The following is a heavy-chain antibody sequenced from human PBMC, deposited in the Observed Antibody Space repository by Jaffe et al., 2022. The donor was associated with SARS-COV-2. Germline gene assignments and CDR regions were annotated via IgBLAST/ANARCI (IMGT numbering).Heavy chain of an antibody. CDR2: INPVADRT. J-gene: IGHJ3*02. D-gene: IGHD3-10*01. CDR1: GYTFISYY. V-gene: IGHV1-46*04. Sequence: QVRLVQSGAEVKKPGDSVTVSCKASGYTFISYYIHWVRQAPGLGLEWMGIINPVADRTTYAQNLQGRVTMARDTSTSTVYMELSSLRSEDTAVYYCARERGDGSGGPSGFAFDIWGQGTMVAVSS. CDR3: ARERGDGSGGPSGFAFDI.